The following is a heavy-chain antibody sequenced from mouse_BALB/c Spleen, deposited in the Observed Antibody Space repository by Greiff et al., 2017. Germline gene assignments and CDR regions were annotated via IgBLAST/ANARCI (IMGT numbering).Heavy chain of an antibody. CDR3: TRGRDYFDD. CDR1: GYTFTSYY. V-gene: IGHV1S81*02. CDR2: INPSNGGT. J-gene: IGHJ2*01. Sequence: VKLMESGAELVKPGASVKLSCKASGYTFTSYYMYWVKQRPGQGLEWIGEINPSNGGTNFNEKFKSKATLTVDKSSSTAYMQLSSLTSEDSAVYYCTRGRDYFDDWGQGTTLTVSS.